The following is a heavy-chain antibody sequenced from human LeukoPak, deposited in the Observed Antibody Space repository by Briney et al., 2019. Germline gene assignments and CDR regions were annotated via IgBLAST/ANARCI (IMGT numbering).Heavy chain of an antibody. V-gene: IGHV3-7*01. J-gene: IGHJ6*03. CDR2: VNQGGTQK. CDR1: GFNLSSQW. Sequence: GGSLRLSGAASGFNLSSQWMSSVRQAAGKGLEWVANVNQGGTQKYYVDSVKGRFTISRDNAENSLYLQMNSLRAEDTAVYYCAREHYFYYMDGWGKGTTVTVSS. CDR3: AREHYFYYMDG.